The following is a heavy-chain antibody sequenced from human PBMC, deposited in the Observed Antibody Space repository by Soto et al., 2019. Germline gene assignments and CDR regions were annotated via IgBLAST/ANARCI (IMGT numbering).Heavy chain of an antibody. Sequence: ASVKVSCKASGYTFTSYGISWVRQAPGQGLEWMGWISAYNGNTNYAQKLQGRVTMTTDTSTSTAYMELRSLRSDDTAVYYCARDPPRCPRYPSPPRAHDYYYYGMDFWGQRTTGSV. CDR2: ISAYNGNT. V-gene: IGHV1-18*01. J-gene: IGHJ6*02. CDR1: GYTFTSYG. CDR3: ARDPPRCPRYPSPPRAHDYYYYGMDF. D-gene: IGHD1-20*01.